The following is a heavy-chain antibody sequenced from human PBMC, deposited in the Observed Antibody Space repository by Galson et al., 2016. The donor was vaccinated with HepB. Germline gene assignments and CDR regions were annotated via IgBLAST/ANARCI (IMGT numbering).Heavy chain of an antibody. CDR3: ARGKIRATLGNILGDYDYGMDV. CDR2: ISFGGTTV. V-gene: IGHV3-48*03. D-gene: IGHD3-22*01. CDR1: GFTYPFSKSG. Sequence: SLRLSCAASGFTYPFSKSGMHWVRQAPGKGLEWVSYISFGGTTVQYADSVKGRFTISRDNAQNSLFLQMNSLRAEDTAVYYCARGKIRATLGNILGDYDYGMDVWGQGTTVTVSS. J-gene: IGHJ6*02.